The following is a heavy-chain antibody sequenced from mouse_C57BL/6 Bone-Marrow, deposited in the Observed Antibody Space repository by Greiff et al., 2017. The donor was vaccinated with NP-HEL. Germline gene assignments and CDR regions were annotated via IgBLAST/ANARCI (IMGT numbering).Heavy chain of an antibody. CDR2: INYDGSST. CDR3: ARGGGYPYYFDY. CDR1: GFTFSDYY. J-gene: IGHJ2*01. V-gene: IGHV5-16*01. D-gene: IGHD2-2*01. Sequence: LKESEGGLVQPGSSMKLSCTASGFTFSDYYMAWVRQVPEKGLEWVANINYDGSSTYYLDSLKSRFIISRDNAKNILYLQMSSLKSEDTATYYCARGGGYPYYFDYWGQGTTLTVSS.